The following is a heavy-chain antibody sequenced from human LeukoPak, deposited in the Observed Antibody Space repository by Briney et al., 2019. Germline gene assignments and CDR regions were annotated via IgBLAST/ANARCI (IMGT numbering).Heavy chain of an antibody. CDR2: IYPGDSDT. D-gene: IGHD5-18*01. V-gene: IGHV5-51*01. CDR1: GYSFTSYW. CDR3: ARGECQLLPAIQLWLGYFDY. J-gene: IGHJ4*02. Sequence: GESLKISCKGSGYSFTSYWIGWVRQMPGKGLEWMGIIYPGDSDTRYSPSFQGQVTISADKSISTAYLQWSSLKASDTAMYYCARGECQLLPAIQLWLGYFDYWGQGTLVTVSS.